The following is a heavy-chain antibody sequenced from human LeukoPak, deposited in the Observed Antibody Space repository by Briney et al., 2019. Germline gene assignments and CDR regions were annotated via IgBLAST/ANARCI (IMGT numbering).Heavy chain of an antibody. J-gene: IGHJ6*02. D-gene: IGHD6-13*01. CDR2: IDPDGTTT. CDR3: TRVQAGRAGLMDV. Sequence: GGSLRLSCAASGFTLSGYWMHWVRQAPGEGLVWVSPIDPDGTTTNYADSVKGRFTTSRDNAKNTLYLQMNSLRAEDTALYYCTRVQAGRAGLMDVWGRGTTVTVSS. CDR1: GFTLSGYW. V-gene: IGHV3-74*01.